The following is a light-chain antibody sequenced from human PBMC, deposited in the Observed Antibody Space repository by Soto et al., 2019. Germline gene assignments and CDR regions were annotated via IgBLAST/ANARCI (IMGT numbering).Light chain of an antibody. CDR1: SSNIGAGYD. J-gene: IGLJ1*01. V-gene: IGLV1-40*01. CDR2: GDN. Sequence: QSVLTRPPSVSGAPGQRVTISCTGSSSNIGAGYDVHWYQQLPGTAPKLLIHGDNNRPPGVPDRFSGSKSGTSASLAITGLQAADEADYYCQSYDRSLSSYVFGTGTKLTVL. CDR3: QSYDRSLSSYV.